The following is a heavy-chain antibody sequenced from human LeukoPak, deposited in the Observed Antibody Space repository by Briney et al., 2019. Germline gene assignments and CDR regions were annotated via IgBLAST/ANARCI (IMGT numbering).Heavy chain of an antibody. J-gene: IGHJ2*01. CDR1: GGSISSGDYY. Sequence: PSETLSLTCTVSGGSISSGDYYWSWIRQPPGKGLEWIGYIYYSGSTYYNPSLKSRVTISVDTSKNQLSLKLSSVTAADTAVYYCARVYYDFWSGYSARYFDLWGRGTLVTVSS. D-gene: IGHD3-3*01. CDR2: IYYSGST. V-gene: IGHV4-30-4*01. CDR3: ARVYYDFWSGYSARYFDL.